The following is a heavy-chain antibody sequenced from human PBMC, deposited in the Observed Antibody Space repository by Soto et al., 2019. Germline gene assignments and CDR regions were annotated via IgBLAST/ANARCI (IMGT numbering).Heavy chain of an antibody. CDR3: TTGWSRKAY. CDR2: INSKSDGGTT. J-gene: IGHJ4*02. D-gene: IGHD2-8*02. V-gene: IGHV3-15*01. Sequence: EVQLVESGGDLVKPGGSLRLSCAASGFIFSNAWMSWVRQAPGTGLEWVGRINSKSDGGTTDYAAPVKGRFNISRDDSKGTLYLQMNGLKIEDTAVYYSTTGWSRKAYWGQGTLVSVSS. CDR1: GFIFSNAW.